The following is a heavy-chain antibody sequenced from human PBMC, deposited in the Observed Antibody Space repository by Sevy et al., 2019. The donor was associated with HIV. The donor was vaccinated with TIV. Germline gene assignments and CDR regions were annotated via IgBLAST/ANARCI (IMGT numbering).Heavy chain of an antibody. V-gene: IGHV3-15*01. Sequence: GGSLRLSCAASGFTFSNAWMSWVRQAPGKGLEWVGRIKSKTDGGTTDYAAPVKSRFTSSRDDSKNTLYLQMTSLKTDDTAVYYCTTSITMIVVVMYYFDYWGQGTLVTVSS. CDR1: GFTFSNAW. CDR2: IKSKTDGGTT. J-gene: IGHJ4*02. CDR3: TTSITMIVVVMYYFDY. D-gene: IGHD3-22*01.